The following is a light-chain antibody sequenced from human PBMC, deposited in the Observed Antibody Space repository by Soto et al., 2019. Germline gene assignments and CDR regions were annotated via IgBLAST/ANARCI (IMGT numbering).Light chain of an antibody. CDR3: QQYNSNPLT. CDR2: KAS. CDR1: QSISSW. J-gene: IGKJ4*01. Sequence: DIQMTQSPSTLSASVGDRVTITCRASQSISSWLAWYQQKPGKAPKLLIYKASSLESRVPSRFSGSGSGTEFTLTIRSLQPADFAPYYCQQYNSNPLTFGGGTKVDIK. V-gene: IGKV1-5*03.